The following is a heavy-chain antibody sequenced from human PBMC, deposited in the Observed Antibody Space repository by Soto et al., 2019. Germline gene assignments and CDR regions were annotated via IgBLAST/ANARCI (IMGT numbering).Heavy chain of an antibody. CDR1: GFTFSSHA. J-gene: IGHJ4*02. V-gene: IGHV3-23*01. CDR2: ISGSGGST. Sequence: GGSLRLSCAASGFTFSSHAMSWVRQAPGKGLEWVSAISGSGGSTYYADPVKGRFTISRDNSKNTLYLQMNSLRAEDTAVYYCAKAGFLEWLSDTYYFDYWGQGTLVTVSS. CDR3: AKAGFLEWLSDTYYFDY. D-gene: IGHD3-3*01.